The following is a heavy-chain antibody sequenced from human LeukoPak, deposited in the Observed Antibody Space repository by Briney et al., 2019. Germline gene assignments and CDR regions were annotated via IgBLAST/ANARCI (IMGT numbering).Heavy chain of an antibody. D-gene: IGHD6-6*01. CDR3: ARDAGMAGRPPGNWFDP. Sequence: PSGTLSLTCAVSGGSISSDNWWSWVRLPPEKGLGLVGEIYHSGSTNYNPSLQSRVTISVDKSNNHFSLRLTSVTAADTAVYYCARDAGMAGRPPGNWFDPWGQGTLVTVSS. J-gene: IGHJ5*02. CDR2: IYHSGST. V-gene: IGHV4-4*02. CDR1: GGSISSDNW.